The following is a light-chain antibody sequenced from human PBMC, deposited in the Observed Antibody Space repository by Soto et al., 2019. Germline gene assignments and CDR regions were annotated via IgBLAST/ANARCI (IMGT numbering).Light chain of an antibody. CDR3: SSYTTSGIYV. CDR2: DVS. J-gene: IGLJ1*01. Sequence: QSALTQPASVSGSPGQSITISCTGTSSDVGGYNYVSWYQQHPGKAPKLMIYDVSNRPSGVSDRFSGSKSANTASLTISGLQSEDEADYYCSSYTTSGIYVFGTGTQLTVL. CDR1: SSDVGGYNY. V-gene: IGLV2-14*01.